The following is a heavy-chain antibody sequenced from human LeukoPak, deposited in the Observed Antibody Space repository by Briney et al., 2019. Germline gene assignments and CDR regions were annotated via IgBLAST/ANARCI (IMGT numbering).Heavy chain of an antibody. CDR3: ARMAGAGYYFYMDV. D-gene: IGHD6-19*01. V-gene: IGHV3-20*04. Sequence: GGSLRLSCAASGFTFDDHSMSWVRQAPGKGLEWVSGINWNGGSTGYGDPVKGRFTISRDNAKNSLYLQMNSLRAEDTALYYCARMAGAGYYFYMDVWGKGTTVTVSS. CDR1: GFTFDDHS. CDR2: INWNGGST. J-gene: IGHJ6*03.